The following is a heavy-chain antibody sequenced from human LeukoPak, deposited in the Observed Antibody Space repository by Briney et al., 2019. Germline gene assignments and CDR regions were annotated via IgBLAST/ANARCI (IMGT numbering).Heavy chain of an antibody. V-gene: IGHV3-30*18. D-gene: IGHD4-17*01. CDR2: ISYDGSNK. J-gene: IGHJ4*02. CDR3: AKTPTVTTSDNY. CDR1: GFTFSSYG. Sequence: GGSLRLSCAASGFTFSSYGMHWVRQAPGKGLEWVAVISYDGSNKYYADSVKGRFTISRDNSKNTLYLQMNSLRAEDTAVYYCAKTPTVTTSDNYWGQGTLVTVSS.